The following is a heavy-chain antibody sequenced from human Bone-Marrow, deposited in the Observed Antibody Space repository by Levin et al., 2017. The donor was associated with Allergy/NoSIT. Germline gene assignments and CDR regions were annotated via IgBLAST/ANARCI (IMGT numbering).Heavy chain of an antibody. CDR1: GFTLSSYY. Sequence: GESLKISCVASGFTLSSYYMKWVRQAPGKGLEWVSSISSGSNYVNYAESLKGRFTTSRNNAKNSLYLQMNSLRAEDTAVYYCARESGYSPGWFDPWGQGTLVTVSS. CDR3: ARESGYSPGWFDP. V-gene: IGHV3-21*01. D-gene: IGHD3-3*01. J-gene: IGHJ5*02. CDR2: ISSGSNYV.